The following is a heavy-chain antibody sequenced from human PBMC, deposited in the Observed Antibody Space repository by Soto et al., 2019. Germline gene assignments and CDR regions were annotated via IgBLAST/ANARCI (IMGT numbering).Heavy chain of an antibody. CDR1: GFTFSSYG. CDR3: AKDRYYYDSSGYPGYYFDY. Sequence: GGSLRLSCAASGFTFSSYGMHWVRQAPGKGLEWVAVISYDGSNKYYADSVKGRFTISRDNSKNTLYLQMNSLRAEDTAVYYCAKDRYYYDSSGYPGYYFDYWGQGTLVTVSS. CDR2: ISYDGSNK. V-gene: IGHV3-30*18. D-gene: IGHD3-22*01. J-gene: IGHJ4*02.